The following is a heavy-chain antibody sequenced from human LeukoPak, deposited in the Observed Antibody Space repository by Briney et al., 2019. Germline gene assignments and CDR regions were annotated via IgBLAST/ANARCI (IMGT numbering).Heavy chain of an antibody. J-gene: IGHJ3*02. V-gene: IGHV3-23*01. Sequence: GGSLRLSCAASGFTFTSYAMTWVRQAPGKGLEWVSTISGSGSGTYYADSVKGRFTISRDNSKNTLYLQMNSLRAEDTAVYYCASGWYDAFDIWGQGTMVTVSS. CDR1: GFTFTSYA. CDR3: ASGWYDAFDI. CDR2: ISGSGSGT. D-gene: IGHD6-19*01.